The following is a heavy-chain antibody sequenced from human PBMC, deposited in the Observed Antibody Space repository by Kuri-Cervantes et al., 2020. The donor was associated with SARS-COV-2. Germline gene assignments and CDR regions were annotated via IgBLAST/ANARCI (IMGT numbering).Heavy chain of an antibody. CDR3: ARESIPIHVSGFDS. V-gene: IGHV3-33*01. CDR1: GFTFSSYG. CDR2: IWYDGSNK. D-gene: IGHD3-10*01. Sequence: GESLKISCVASGFTFSSYGMHWVRQAPGGGLEWVAGIWYDGSNKKYADSVKGRFTISRDNSKNTVYPQMKSLRAEDTAVYYCARESIPIHVSGFDSWGQGTLVTVSS. J-gene: IGHJ4*02.